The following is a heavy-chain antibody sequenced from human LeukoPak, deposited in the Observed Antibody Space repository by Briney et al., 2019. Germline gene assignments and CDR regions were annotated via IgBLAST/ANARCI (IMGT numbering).Heavy chain of an antibody. CDR2: IYYSGST. V-gene: IGHV4-39*01. J-gene: IGHJ6*03. Sequence: SETLSLSCTVSGGSISCSSYYWGWIRQPPGKGLEWIGSIYYSGSTYYNPYLMSRLTIVVDKSTKQSSLTLSSVTAADTAVYYCARLRAALTYYYMDVWGKGTTVTVSS. CDR3: ARLRAALTYYYMDV. CDR1: GGSISCSSYY. D-gene: IGHD3-9*01.